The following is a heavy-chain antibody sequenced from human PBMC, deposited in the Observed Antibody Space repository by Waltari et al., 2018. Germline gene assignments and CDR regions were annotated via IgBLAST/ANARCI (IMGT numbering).Heavy chain of an antibody. CDR1: GYTFTGYY. D-gene: IGHD3-22*01. V-gene: IGHV1-2*06. Sequence: QVQLVQSGAEVKKPGASVKVSCKASGYTFTGYYMHWVRQAPGQGLEWMGRINPNSGGTNYAQKFQGRVTMTRDTSISTAYMELSRLRSDDTAVYYCARYRTSYDSSGYYDYWGQGTLVTVSS. J-gene: IGHJ4*02. CDR2: INPNSGGT. CDR3: ARYRTSYDSSGYYDY.